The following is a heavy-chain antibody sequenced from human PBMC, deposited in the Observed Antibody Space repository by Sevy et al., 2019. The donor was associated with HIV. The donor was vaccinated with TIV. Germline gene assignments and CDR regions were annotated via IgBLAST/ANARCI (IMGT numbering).Heavy chain of an antibody. CDR1: GFTFSSYS. CDR3: ARVDYGDYVFFDY. V-gene: IGHV3-48*02. J-gene: IGHJ4*02. CDR2: ISSSSSTI. D-gene: IGHD4-17*01. Sequence: GGSLRLSCAASGFTFSSYSMNWVRRAPGKGLEWVSYISSSSSTIYYADSVKGRFTISRDNAKNSLYLQMNSLRDEDTAVYYSARVDYGDYVFFDYWDQGTLVTVSS.